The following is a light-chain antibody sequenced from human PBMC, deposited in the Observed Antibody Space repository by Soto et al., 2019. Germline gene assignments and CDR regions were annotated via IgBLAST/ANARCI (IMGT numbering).Light chain of an antibody. CDR3: QPYDSTPLT. CDR1: QGINNY. V-gene: IGKV1-16*01. Sequence: DIQMTQSPSSLSASVGDRVTITCRASQGINNYLAWFQQKPGKATKSLIYAASSLQSGVPSRFSAGRSGTDFTLTIGSLQPEDFATYYCQPYDSTPLTFGQGTRLEIK. J-gene: IGKJ5*01. CDR2: AAS.